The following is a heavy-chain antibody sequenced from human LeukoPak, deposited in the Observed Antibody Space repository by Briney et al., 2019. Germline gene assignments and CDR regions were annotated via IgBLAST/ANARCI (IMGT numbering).Heavy chain of an antibody. D-gene: IGHD2-2*01. CDR1: GFTFSSYG. CDR3: AKDRPSDIVVVPAALDY. Sequence: GGSLRLSCAASGFTFSSYGMHWVRQAPGKGLEWVAVISYDGSNKYYADPVKGRFTISRDNSKNTLYLQMNSLRAEDTAVYYCAKDRPSDIVVVPAALDYWGQGTLVTVSS. CDR2: ISYDGSNK. V-gene: IGHV3-30*18. J-gene: IGHJ4*02.